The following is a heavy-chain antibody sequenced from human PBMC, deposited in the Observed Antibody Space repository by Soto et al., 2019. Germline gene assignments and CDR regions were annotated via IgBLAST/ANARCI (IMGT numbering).Heavy chain of an antibody. CDR3: ARLRLTGYFDY. CDR2: ISTSSSYT. J-gene: IGHJ4*02. Sequence: QVQLVESGGGLVKPGGSLRFSCVASGFTFSDHYMTWIRQAPGKGLEWLSYISTSSSYTNYADSVKGRFTISRDNAMNSLYLQMNSLRAEDTAVYYCARLRLTGYFDYWGQGTLVTVSS. CDR1: GFTFSDHY. V-gene: IGHV3-11*05.